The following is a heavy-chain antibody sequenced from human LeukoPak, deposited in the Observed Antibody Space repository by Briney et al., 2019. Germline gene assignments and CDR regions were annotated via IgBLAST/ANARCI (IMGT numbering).Heavy chain of an antibody. J-gene: IGHJ3*02. Sequence: GGSLRLSCAASGFTFSSYEMNWVRQAQGKGLEWVSYISSSGSTIYYADSVKGRFTISRDNANTSLYLQMNSLRAEDTAVYYCAKGNIVVVIAIPIDAFDIWGQGTMVTVSS. D-gene: IGHD2-21*01. V-gene: IGHV3-48*03. CDR1: GFTFSSYE. CDR3: AKGNIVVVIAIPIDAFDI. CDR2: ISSSGSTI.